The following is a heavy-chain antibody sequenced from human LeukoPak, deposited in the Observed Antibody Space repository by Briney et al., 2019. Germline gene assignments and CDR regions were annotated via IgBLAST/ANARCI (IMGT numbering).Heavy chain of an antibody. V-gene: IGHV3-33*01. CDR3: ARNLADGAGYDKGIDY. Sequence: GGSLRLSCAASGFTFSSYGMHWVRQAPGKGLEWVAVIWYDGSNKNYADSVKGRFTISRDNSKNTLYLQMNSLRAEDTAVYYCARNLADGAGYDKGIDYWGQGTLVTVSS. CDR2: IWYDGSNK. J-gene: IGHJ4*02. D-gene: IGHD3-9*01. CDR1: GFTFSSYG.